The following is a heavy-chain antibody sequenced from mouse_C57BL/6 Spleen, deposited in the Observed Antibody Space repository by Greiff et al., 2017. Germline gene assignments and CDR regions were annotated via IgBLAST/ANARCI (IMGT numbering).Heavy chain of an antibody. J-gene: IGHJ1*03. D-gene: IGHD2-4*01. Sequence: EVKVVESGGGLVKPGGSLKLSCAASGFTFSDYGMHWVRQAPEKGLEWVAYISSGSSTIYYADTVKGRFTISRDNAKNTLFLQMTRLRSEDTAMYYCAWLPIYYDYGFDVWGTGTTVTVSS. CDR2: ISSGSSTI. CDR1: GFTFSDYG. V-gene: IGHV5-17*01. CDR3: AWLPIYYDYGFDV.